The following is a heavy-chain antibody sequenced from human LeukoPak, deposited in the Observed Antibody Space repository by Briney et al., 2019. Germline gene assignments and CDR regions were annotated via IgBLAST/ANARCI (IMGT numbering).Heavy chain of an antibody. V-gene: IGHV7-4-1*02. CDR1: GYTFTSYA. CDR3: ARERPGVIFDY. CDR2: INTNTGNP. Sequence: ASVKVSCEASGYTFTSYAMAWVRRAPGQGLEWMGWINTNTGNPTYAQDFTGRFVFSLDTSVSTAYLQISTLKAEDTAVYYCARERPGVIFDYWGQGTLVTVSS. D-gene: IGHD3-10*01. J-gene: IGHJ4*02.